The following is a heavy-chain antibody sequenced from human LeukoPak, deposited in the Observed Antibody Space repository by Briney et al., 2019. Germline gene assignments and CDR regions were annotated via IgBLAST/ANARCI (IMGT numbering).Heavy chain of an antibody. D-gene: IGHD1-1*01. J-gene: IGHJ4*02. CDR2: IWHDGSNK. Sequence: PGGSLRLSCASSGFTFSSYGMHWVRQAPGKGLEWVAVIWHDGSNKYYADSVKGRFTISRDNSKNRLYLQLSSLRAEDTGVYYCARDSRYLGNFEYWGKGTMVTV. CDR1: GFTFSSYG. V-gene: IGHV3-33*01. CDR3: ARDSRYLGNFEY.